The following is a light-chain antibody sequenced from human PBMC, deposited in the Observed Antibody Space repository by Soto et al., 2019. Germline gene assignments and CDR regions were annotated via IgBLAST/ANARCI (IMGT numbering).Light chain of an antibody. Sequence: DIQMTQSPSSLSASVGDRVTITCRASQSIAAYLNWYQQKPGKAPNLLMYASSSLQSGVPSRFSGSGSGTDFTLTISILQPEDFATYYCQQSYSMPWTFGQGTKVEIK. J-gene: IGKJ1*01. V-gene: IGKV1-39*01. CDR1: QSIAAY. CDR2: ASS. CDR3: QQSYSMPWT.